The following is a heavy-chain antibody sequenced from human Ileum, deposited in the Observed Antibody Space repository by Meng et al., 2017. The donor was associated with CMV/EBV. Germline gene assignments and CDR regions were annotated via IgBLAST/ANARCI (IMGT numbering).Heavy chain of an antibody. V-gene: IGHV3-23*04. Sequence: VALVESGGGVVQPGGSLRLSWAASGFDFSSIALSWVRQAPGKGLEWVSSITTGGDTNYADSVKGRFTISRDNSKNMLYLQMDSLRAEDTALFYCAKLIGHTGGYWGQGTLVTVSS. CDR1: GFDFSSIA. CDR3: AKLIGHTGGY. CDR2: ITTGGDT. J-gene: IGHJ4*02. D-gene: IGHD2-8*02.